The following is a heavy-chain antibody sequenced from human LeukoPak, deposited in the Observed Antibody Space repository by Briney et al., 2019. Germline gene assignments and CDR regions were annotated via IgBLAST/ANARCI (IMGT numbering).Heavy chain of an antibody. Sequence: GGSLRLSCAASGFTFSSYSMNWVRQAPGKGLEWVSSISSSSSYIYYADSVKGRFTISRDNAKNSLYLQMNSLRAEDTAVYYCARDGSERGPNDAFDIWGQGTMVTVSS. J-gene: IGHJ3*02. V-gene: IGHV3-21*01. CDR1: GFTFSSYS. D-gene: IGHD1-14*01. CDR3: ARDGSERGPNDAFDI. CDR2: ISSSSSYI.